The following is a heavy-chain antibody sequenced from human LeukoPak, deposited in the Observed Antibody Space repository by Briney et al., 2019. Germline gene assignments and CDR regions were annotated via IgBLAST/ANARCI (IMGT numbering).Heavy chain of an antibody. CDR2: TSYDGSNK. CDR3: ARDLYYDLVEWGAFDI. D-gene: IGHD3-22*01. Sequence: GGSLRLSCAASGFTFSSYAMHWVRQAPGKGLEWVAVTSYDGSNKYYADSVKGRFTISRDNSKNTLYLQMNSLRPEDTAVYYCARDLYYDLVEWGAFDIWGQGTMVTVSS. V-gene: IGHV3-30-3*01. J-gene: IGHJ3*02. CDR1: GFTFSSYA.